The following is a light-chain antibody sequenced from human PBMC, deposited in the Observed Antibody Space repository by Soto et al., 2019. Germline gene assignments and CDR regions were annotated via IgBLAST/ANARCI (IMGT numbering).Light chain of an antibody. CDR1: QSISSW. CDR3: QQYNTYPGT. V-gene: IGKV1-5*03. Sequence: DIQMTQSPSTLSASVGDRVTITCRAGQSISSWLAWYQRKPGKAPKLLIYKASSLEGGVPSRFSGSGSGTEFTLTISSLQPDDFATYYCQQYNTYPGTFGQGTKVDIK. J-gene: IGKJ1*01. CDR2: KAS.